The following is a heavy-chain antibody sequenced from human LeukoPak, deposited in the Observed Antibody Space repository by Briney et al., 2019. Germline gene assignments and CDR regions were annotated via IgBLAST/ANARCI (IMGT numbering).Heavy chain of an antibody. CDR2: ISGSGGST. Sequence: GGSLRLSCAASGFTVSSNYVSWVRQAPGKGLEWVSAISGSGGSTYYADSVKGRFTISRDNSKNTLYLQMNSLRAEDTAVYYCARTVTDNYFDYWGQGTLVTVSS. CDR1: GFTVSSNY. D-gene: IGHD4-11*01. CDR3: ARTVTDNYFDY. J-gene: IGHJ4*02. V-gene: IGHV3-23*01.